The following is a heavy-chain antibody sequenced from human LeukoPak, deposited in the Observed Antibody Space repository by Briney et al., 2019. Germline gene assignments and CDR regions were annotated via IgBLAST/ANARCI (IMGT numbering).Heavy chain of an antibody. CDR3: EKDSHLDV. CDR2: IHSTGNS. J-gene: IGHJ6*02. D-gene: IGHD2-15*01. CDR1: GGSISGTDLY. Sequence: SETLSLTCTVSGGSISGTDLYWGWVRQLPGKGLEWIGNIHSTGNSFCNPSLKSRVTISIDTSKNQFSLKLSSVTAADTAVYYCEKDSHLDVWGHGTTVTVSS. V-gene: IGHV4-39*01.